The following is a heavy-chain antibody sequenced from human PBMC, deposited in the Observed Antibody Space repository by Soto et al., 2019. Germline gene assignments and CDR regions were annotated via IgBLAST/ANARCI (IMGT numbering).Heavy chain of an antibody. J-gene: IGHJ3*02. Sequence: SETLSLTCAVYGGSFSGYYWSWIRQPPGKGLEWIGEINHSGSTNYNPSLKSRVTISVDTSKNQFSLKLSSVTAADTAVYYCARDRIPGDYDTTDAFDIWGQGTMVTVSS. CDR2: INHSGST. D-gene: IGHD4-17*01. CDR1: GGSFSGYY. CDR3: ARDRIPGDYDTTDAFDI. V-gene: IGHV4-34*01.